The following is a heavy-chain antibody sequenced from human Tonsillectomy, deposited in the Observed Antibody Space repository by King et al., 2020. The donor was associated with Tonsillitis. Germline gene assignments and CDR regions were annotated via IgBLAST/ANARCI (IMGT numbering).Heavy chain of an antibody. J-gene: IGHJ4*02. CDR3: ARVGYYYGSEALDY. D-gene: IGHD3-10*01. Sequence: QLQESGPGLVKPSETLSLTCAVSGYSISTGYYWGWIRQPPGKGLEWIGSIYHSWSTSYNPSLKSRVTISVNTSKNQFSLKLSSVTAADTAVYYCARVGYYYGSEALDYWGQGTLVTVSS. CDR1: GYSISTGYY. CDR2: IYHSWST. V-gene: IGHV4-38-2*01.